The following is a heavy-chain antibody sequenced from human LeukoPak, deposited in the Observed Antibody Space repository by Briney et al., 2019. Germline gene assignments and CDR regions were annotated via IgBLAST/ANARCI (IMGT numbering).Heavy chain of an antibody. CDR1: GFTFSSYG. CDR2: IKQDGSEK. J-gene: IGHJ3*02. Sequence: GGSLRLSCAASGFTFSSYGMNWVRQAPGKGLEWVANIKQDGSEKYYVDSVKGRFTISRDNAKNSLYLQMNSLRAEDTAVYYCARAIQMGRAFDIWDQGAMVTVSS. D-gene: IGHD2-8*01. V-gene: IGHV3-7*01. CDR3: ARAIQMGRAFDI.